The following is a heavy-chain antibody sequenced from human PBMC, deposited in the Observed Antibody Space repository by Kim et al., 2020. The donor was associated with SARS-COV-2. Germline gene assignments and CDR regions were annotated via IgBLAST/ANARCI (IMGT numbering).Heavy chain of an antibody. J-gene: IGHJ5*02. V-gene: IGHV3-7*01. D-gene: IGHD3-3*01. CDR1: GFTFSSYW. CDR3: ARVVTIFGVVCWFDP. Sequence: GGSLRLSCAASGFTFSSYWMSWVRQAPGKGLEWVANIKQDGSEKYYVDSVKGRFTISRDNDKNSLYLQMNSLRAEDTAVYYCARVVTIFGVVCWFDPWGQGTLVTVSS. CDR2: IKQDGSEK.